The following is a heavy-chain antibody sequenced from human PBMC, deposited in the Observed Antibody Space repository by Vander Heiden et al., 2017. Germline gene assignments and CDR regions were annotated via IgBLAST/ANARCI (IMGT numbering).Heavy chain of an antibody. V-gene: IGHV4-34*01. J-gene: IGHJ6*02. CDR2: INHSGST. Sequence: VQLQQWGAGLLKPSATLSLTCAVYGGSFSGYYWSWIRQPPGKGLEWIGEINHSGSTNYNPSLKSRVTISVDTSKNQFSLKLSSVTAADTAVYYCARGGGDCSSTSCYTGMDVWGQGTTVTVSS. CDR3: ARGGGDCSSTSCYTGMDV. D-gene: IGHD2-2*02. CDR1: GGSFSGYY.